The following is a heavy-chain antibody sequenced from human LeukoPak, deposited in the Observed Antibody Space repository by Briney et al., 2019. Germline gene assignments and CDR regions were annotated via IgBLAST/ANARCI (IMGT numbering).Heavy chain of an antibody. CDR2: IYYSGST. Sequence: SETLSLTCIVPGGSISSSNYYWGWLRQPPGKGLERIGNIYYSGSTYYNPSLKSRVTISVDTSKNQFSLKLTSVTAADTAVYYCARGRFRPTVTSWFDPWGQGTLVTVSS. CDR1: GGSISSSNYY. J-gene: IGHJ5*02. D-gene: IGHD4-17*01. V-gene: IGHV4-39*01. CDR3: ARGRFRPTVTSWFDP.